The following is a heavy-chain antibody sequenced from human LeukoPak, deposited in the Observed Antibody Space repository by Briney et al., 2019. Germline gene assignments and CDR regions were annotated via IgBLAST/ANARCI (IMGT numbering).Heavy chain of an antibody. D-gene: IGHD3-22*01. CDR3: ARGVVFNSSGYYYAGTGFDY. CDR1: GGSISSSSYY. CDR2: IYYSGST. V-gene: IGHV4-39*07. Sequence: SETLSLTCTVSGGSISSSSYYWGWIRQPPGKGLEWIGSIYYSGSTNYNPSLKSRVTISVDTSKNQFSLKLSSVTAADTAVYYCARGVVFNSSGYYYAGTGFDYWGQGTLVTVSS. J-gene: IGHJ4*02.